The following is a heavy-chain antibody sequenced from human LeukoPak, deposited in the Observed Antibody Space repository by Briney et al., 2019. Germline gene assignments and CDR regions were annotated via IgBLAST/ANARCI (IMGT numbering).Heavy chain of an antibody. CDR3: AEDLAVVTTTRFDY. D-gene: IGHD4-23*01. Sequence: GGSLRLSCAASGFTFNTYNMNWVRQAPGKGLEWVSAISGSGGSTYYADSVQGRFTISRDNSKNTLFLQMNSLRAEDTAVYYCAEDLAVVTTTRFDYWGQGTLVTVSS. J-gene: IGHJ4*02. CDR2: ISGSGGST. V-gene: IGHV3-23*01. CDR1: GFTFNTYN.